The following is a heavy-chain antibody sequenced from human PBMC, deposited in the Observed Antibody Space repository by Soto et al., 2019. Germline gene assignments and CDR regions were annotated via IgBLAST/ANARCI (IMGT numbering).Heavy chain of an antibody. CDR3: AKGPTPPAT. CDR2: ISDSGGST. CDR1: GFTFSNYA. D-gene: IGHD4-17*01. J-gene: IGHJ4*02. Sequence: EVQLLESGGASIQPGGSLRLSCVASGFTFSNYAMNWVRQAPGKGLEWVSCISDSGGSTYYADSVKGRFTISRDNSKSTLFLQMNSLRAEDTAIYYCAKGPTPPATWGQGTLVTVSS. V-gene: IGHV3-23*01.